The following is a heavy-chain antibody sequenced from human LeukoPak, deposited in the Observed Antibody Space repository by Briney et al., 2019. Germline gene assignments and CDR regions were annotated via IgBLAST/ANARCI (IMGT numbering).Heavy chain of an antibody. D-gene: IGHD2-2*01. J-gene: IGHJ6*02. Sequence: ASVKVSCTASGYTFTSYGISWVRQAPGQGLEWMGWISAYNGNTNYAQKLQGRVTMTTDTSTSTAYMELRSLRSDDTAVYYCPRDCSSTSCYSWHYYYYGMDVWGQGTTVTVSS. CDR2: ISAYNGNT. CDR3: PRDCSSTSCYSWHYYYYGMDV. V-gene: IGHV1-18*01. CDR1: GYTFTSYG.